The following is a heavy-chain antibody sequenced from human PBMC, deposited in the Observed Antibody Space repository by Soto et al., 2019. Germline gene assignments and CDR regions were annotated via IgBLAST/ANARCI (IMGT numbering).Heavy chain of an antibody. CDR1: GFTFSSYS. CDR2: ISSSSSYI. V-gene: IGHV3-21*01. D-gene: IGHD2-15*01. J-gene: IGHJ4*02. Sequence: EVQLVESGGGLVKPGGSLRLSCAASGFTFSSYSMNWVRQAPGKGLEWVSSISSSSSYIYYADSVKGRFTISRDNAKNSLYLQMNSLRAEDTAVYYCASALVTVVGDYFDYWGQGTLVTVSS. CDR3: ASALVTVVGDYFDY.